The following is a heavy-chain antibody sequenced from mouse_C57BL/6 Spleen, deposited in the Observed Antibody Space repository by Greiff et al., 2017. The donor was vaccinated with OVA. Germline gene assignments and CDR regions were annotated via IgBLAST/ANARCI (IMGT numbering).Heavy chain of an antibody. CDR2: IYPGSGST. CDR1: GYTFTSYW. CDR3: AMYYYGSPYWYFDV. D-gene: IGHD1-1*01. J-gene: IGHJ1*03. V-gene: IGHV1-55*01. Sequence: QVQLQQPGAELVKPGASVKMSCKASGYTFTSYWLTWVKQRPGQGLEWIGDIYPGSGSTNYNEKFKSKATLTVDTSSSTAYMQLSSLTSEDSAVYYCAMYYYGSPYWYFDVWGTGTTVTVSS.